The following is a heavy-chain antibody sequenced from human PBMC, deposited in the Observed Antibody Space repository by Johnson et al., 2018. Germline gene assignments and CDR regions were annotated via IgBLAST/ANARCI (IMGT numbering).Heavy chain of an antibody. CDR2: IIPIFGTA. CDR3: ARLLCTTPCSLFEV. D-gene: IGHD1-1*01. Sequence: QVQLVQSGAEVKKPGSSXKVSCKASGGTFSSYAISWVRQAPGQGLEWMGGIIPIFGTANYAQKFQGRVTITADESTSTAYMGLSSLGSEDTAGYYCARLLCTTPCSLFEVWGQGTMITVSS. J-gene: IGHJ3*01. CDR1: GGTFSSYA. V-gene: IGHV1-69*01.